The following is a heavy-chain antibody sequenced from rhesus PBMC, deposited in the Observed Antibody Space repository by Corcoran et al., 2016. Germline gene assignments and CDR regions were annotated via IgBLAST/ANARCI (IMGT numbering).Heavy chain of an antibody. V-gene: IGHV4-127*01. CDR2: IGG. Sequence: QVQLKESGPGLVKPSETLSLTCTVPGDSIIRGYAWSCIRQPPGKGLEWIGYIGGYYNPSLKSRVTISKDTSKNQFSLNLTSVTAADTAVYYCASGLNYGAPNFGLDSWGQGVVVTVSS. D-gene: IGHD1-26*01. CDR1: GDSIIRGYA. J-gene: IGHJ6*01. CDR3: ASGLNYGAPNFGLDS.